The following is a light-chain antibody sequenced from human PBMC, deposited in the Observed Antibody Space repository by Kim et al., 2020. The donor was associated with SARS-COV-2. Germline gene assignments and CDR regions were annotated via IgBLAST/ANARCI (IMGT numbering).Light chain of an antibody. CDR1: ISNSGAGYD. V-gene: IGLV1-40*01. CDR3: QSYDSRLSGWV. Sequence: RVTIAWTGSISNSGAGYDVHWYQQLTGRAPKLLIFAYTRRPSGVPDRLSGSKSGTSASLAITGLQAEDEADYYCQSYDSRLSGWVFGGGTKLTFL. J-gene: IGLJ3*02. CDR2: AYT.